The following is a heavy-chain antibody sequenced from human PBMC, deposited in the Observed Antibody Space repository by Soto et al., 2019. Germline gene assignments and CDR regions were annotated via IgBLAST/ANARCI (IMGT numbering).Heavy chain of an antibody. J-gene: IGHJ4*02. Sequence: GGTLRLSCAASGFTIRSYDLTWGRQAPGKGLEWVSSLSYSDGRAHYADSVRGRFAIARDKSKNTLHLQMISLRADASAVYYCTKGGECGNSGMYCFEHWGQGALVTVSS. CDR3: TKGGECGNSGMYCFEH. CDR1: GFTIRSYD. D-gene: IGHD2-21*01. V-gene: IGHV3-23*01. CDR2: LSYSDGRA.